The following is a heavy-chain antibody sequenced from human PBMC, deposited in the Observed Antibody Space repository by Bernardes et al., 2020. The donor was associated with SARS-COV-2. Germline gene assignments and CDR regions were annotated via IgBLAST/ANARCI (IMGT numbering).Heavy chain of an antibody. Sequence: ASVKVSCRASGYTFRSYAISWVRQAPGQGLEWMGWIHNYNEQTDYAQKFKGRVTMSTDTVRNIAYIEMRSLTSADTAVYYCARVRFTGGRDYGDYVGLDSWGQGTLVTVSS. CDR2: IHNYNEQT. J-gene: IGHJ4*02. V-gene: IGHV1-18*04. CDR1: GYTFRSYA. CDR3: ARVRFTGGRDYGDYVGLDS. D-gene: IGHD4-17*01.